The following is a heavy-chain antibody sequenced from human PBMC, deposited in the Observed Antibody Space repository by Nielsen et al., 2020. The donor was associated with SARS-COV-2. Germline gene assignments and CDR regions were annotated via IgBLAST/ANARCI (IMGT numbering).Heavy chain of an antibody. CDR3: ARQGIAVAGTSWFDP. CDR2: ISYDGSNK. D-gene: IGHD6-19*01. V-gene: IGHV3-30*03. CDR1: GFTFSSYG. Sequence: GESLKISCAASGFTFSSYGMHWVRQAPGKGLEWVAVISYDGSNKYYADSVKGRFTISRDNSKNTLYLQMNGLRAEDTAVYYCARQGIAVAGTSWFDPWGQGTLVTVSS. J-gene: IGHJ5*02.